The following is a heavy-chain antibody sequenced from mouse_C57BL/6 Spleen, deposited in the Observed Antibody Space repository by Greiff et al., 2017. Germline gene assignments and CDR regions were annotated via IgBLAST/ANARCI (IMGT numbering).Heavy chain of an antibody. CDR2: IYPGDGDT. Sequence: LVKPGASVKISCKASGYAFSSSWMNWVKQRPGKGLEWIGRIYPGDGDTNYNGKFKGKATLTADKSSSTAYMQLSSLTSEDSAVYFCARYGTNYYFDYWGQGTTLTVSS. V-gene: IGHV1-82*01. D-gene: IGHD4-1*01. CDR1: GYAFSSSW. J-gene: IGHJ2*01. CDR3: ARYGTNYYFDY.